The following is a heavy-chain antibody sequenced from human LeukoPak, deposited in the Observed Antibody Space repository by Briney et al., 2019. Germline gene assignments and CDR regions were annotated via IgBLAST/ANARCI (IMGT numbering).Heavy chain of an antibody. CDR1: GGSISSYY. J-gene: IGHJ4*02. V-gene: IGHV4-59*01. CDR2: IYYSGST. Sequence: SETLSLTCTVSGGSISSYYWSWIRQPPGKGLEWIGYIYYSGSTNYNPSLKSRVTISVDTSKNQFSLKLSSVTAADTAAYYCARAYCGGDCGFDYWGQGTLVTVSS. CDR3: ARAYCGGDCGFDY. D-gene: IGHD2-21*02.